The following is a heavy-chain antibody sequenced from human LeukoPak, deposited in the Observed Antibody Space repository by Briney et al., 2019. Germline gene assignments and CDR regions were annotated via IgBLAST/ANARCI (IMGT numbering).Heavy chain of an antibody. Sequence: PSETLSLTCSVSGGSITTFYWSWIRQPPGKGLEWIGYIYYSGSTNYNPSLKSRVTISVDTSKNQFSLKLSSVTAADTAVYYCARTDGGSGYYYYYYMDVWGKGTTVTVSS. V-gene: IGHV4-59*01. J-gene: IGHJ6*03. CDR3: ARTDGGSGYYYYYYMDV. CDR2: IYYSGST. D-gene: IGHD3-16*01. CDR1: GGSITTFY.